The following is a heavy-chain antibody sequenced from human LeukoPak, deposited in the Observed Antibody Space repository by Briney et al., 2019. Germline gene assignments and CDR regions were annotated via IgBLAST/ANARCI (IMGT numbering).Heavy chain of an antibody. V-gene: IGHV3-30*02. CDR1: GFTFSDYG. D-gene: IGHD4-23*01. CDR3: AKDQAGG. Sequence: GGSLRLSCAASGFTFSDYGVHWVRQAPGKGLEWVSFVRSDGGEEYYADSVKGRFTISRDNSKNTLYLQMNSLRLEDTAIYYCAKDQAGGWGQGTLVTVSS. J-gene: IGHJ4*02. CDR2: VRSDGGEE.